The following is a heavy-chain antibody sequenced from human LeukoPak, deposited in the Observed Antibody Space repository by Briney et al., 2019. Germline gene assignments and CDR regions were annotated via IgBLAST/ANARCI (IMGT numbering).Heavy chain of an antibody. V-gene: IGHV1-2*02. Sequence: GASVQVSCKASGYTFTGYYIHWVRQAPGQGPEWMGWINTNSGGTNYGQKFQGRVTMTRDTSISTANMELSRLTSDDTAVYYCARGLAVVSPFDFWGQGTLVTVSS. D-gene: IGHD3-22*01. CDR2: INTNSGGT. J-gene: IGHJ4*02. CDR3: ARGLAVVSPFDF. CDR1: GYTFTGYY.